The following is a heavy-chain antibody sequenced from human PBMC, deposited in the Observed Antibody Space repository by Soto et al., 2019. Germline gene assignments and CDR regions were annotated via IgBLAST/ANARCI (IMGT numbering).Heavy chain of an antibody. CDR1: GFTFSSYS. Sequence: GGSLRLSCAASGFTFSSYSMNWVRQAPGKGLEWVSSISSSSSYIYYADSVKGRFTISRDNAKNSLYLQMNSLRAEDTAVYYCASGEPYGDYQRNFDYWGQGTLVTVSS. J-gene: IGHJ4*02. CDR2: ISSSSSYI. V-gene: IGHV3-21*01. D-gene: IGHD4-17*01. CDR3: ASGEPYGDYQRNFDY.